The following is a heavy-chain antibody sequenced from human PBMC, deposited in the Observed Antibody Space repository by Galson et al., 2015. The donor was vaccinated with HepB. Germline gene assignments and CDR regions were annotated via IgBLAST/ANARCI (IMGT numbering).Heavy chain of an antibody. Sequence: SLRLSCAASGFTFSSYAMSWVRLAPGKGLEWVSAISGSGGSTYYADSVKGRFTISRDNSKNTLYLQMNSLRAEDTAVYYCAKGGVCSSTSCYGIAARPELYYYYGMDVWGQGTTVTVSS. CDR2: ISGSGGST. CDR1: GFTFSSYA. CDR3: AKGGVCSSTSCYGIAARPELYYYYGMDV. D-gene: IGHD2-2*01. J-gene: IGHJ6*02. V-gene: IGHV3-23*01.